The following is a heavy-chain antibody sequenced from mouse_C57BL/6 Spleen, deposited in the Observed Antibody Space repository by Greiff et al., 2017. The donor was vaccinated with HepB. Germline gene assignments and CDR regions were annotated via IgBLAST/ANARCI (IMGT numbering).Heavy chain of an antibody. D-gene: IGHD4-1*02. CDR1: GYTFTDYN. Sequence: EVQLQQSGPELVKPGASVKMSCKASGYTFTDYNMHWVKQSHGKSLEWIGYINPNNGGTSYNRKFKGKATVTVNKSSSTAYMELHSLTSEYSAVYYYAKSTRSYAMDYWGQGTSVTVSS. V-gene: IGHV1-22*01. CDR2: INPNNGGT. J-gene: IGHJ4*01. CDR3: AKSTRSYAMDY.